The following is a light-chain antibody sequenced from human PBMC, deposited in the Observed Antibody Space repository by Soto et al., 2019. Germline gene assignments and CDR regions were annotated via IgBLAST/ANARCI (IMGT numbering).Light chain of an antibody. V-gene: IGLV2-14*01. J-gene: IGLJ1*01. CDR3: CSHTTNYTYV. CDR2: EVN. CDR1: SSDVGAYNY. Sequence: QSALTQPASVSGSPGQSITISCTGSSSDVGAYNYVSWYQQHPDKAPKLMIYEVNDRPSGVSDRFSGSKSGNAASLTISGLQAEDEADYYCCSHTTNYTYVFGTGTQLTVL.